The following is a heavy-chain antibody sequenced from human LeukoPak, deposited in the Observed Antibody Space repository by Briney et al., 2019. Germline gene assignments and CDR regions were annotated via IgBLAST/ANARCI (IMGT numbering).Heavy chain of an antibody. D-gene: IGHD3-16*01. V-gene: IGHV3-7*01. CDR3: ARDVLGSLDY. Sequence: GGSLRLSCAASGFMFSNYWMGWVRQAPGKGLEWVANIKEDGSTKHYVDSVKGRFSISRDNAKNSVYLQMNSLRPEDTAVYYCARDVLGSLDYWGQGALVTVSS. CDR2: IKEDGSTK. CDR1: GFMFSNYW. J-gene: IGHJ4*02.